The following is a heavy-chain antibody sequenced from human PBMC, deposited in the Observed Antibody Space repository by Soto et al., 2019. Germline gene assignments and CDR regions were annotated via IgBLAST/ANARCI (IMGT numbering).Heavy chain of an antibody. D-gene: IGHD2-21*01. Sequence: QVQLVESGGGVVQPGRSLRLSCAASGFTFSSYAMHWVRQAPGKGLEWVAVISYDGSNKYYADSVKGRFTISRDNSKNTLYPQMNSLRAEDTAVYCCATPSGPPFVVVALPYYWGQGTLVTVSS. J-gene: IGHJ4*02. V-gene: IGHV3-30-3*01. CDR1: GFTFSSYA. CDR3: ATPSGPPFVVVALPYY. CDR2: ISYDGSNK.